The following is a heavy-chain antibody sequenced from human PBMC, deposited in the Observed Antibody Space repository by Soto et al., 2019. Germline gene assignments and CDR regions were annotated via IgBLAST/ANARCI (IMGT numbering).Heavy chain of an antibody. J-gene: IGHJ6*02. CDR1: GFTFDDYT. V-gene: IGHV3-43*01. CDR3: AKDIENYGTTYGMDV. CDR2: ISWDGGST. Sequence: GGSLRLSCAASGFTFDDYTMHWVRQAPGKGLEWVSLISWDGGSTYYADSVKGRFTISRDNSKNSLYLQMNSLRTEDTALYYCAKDIENYGTTYGMDVWGQGTTVTVSS. D-gene: IGHD3-10*01.